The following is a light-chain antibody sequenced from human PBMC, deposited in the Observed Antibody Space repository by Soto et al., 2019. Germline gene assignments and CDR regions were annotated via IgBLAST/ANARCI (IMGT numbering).Light chain of an antibody. Sequence: QSVLTQPASVTGSPGQSITISCTGTSSDVGLYDYVSWYQQYPGKAPKLIIYEVSNRPSGISDRFSGSKSGNTASLTISRLQSEDEADYYCCSYTSSDTYVFGTGTKVTVL. CDR2: EVS. CDR3: CSYTSSDTYV. CDR1: SSDVGLYDY. J-gene: IGLJ1*01. V-gene: IGLV2-14*01.